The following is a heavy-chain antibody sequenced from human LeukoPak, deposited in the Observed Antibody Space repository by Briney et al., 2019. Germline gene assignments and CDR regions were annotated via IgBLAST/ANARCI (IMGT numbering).Heavy chain of an antibody. CDR2: IWYDGSNK. J-gene: IGHJ4*02. Sequence: GGSLRLSCATSGFTFSSYGMHWVRQAPGKGLEWVAVIWYDGSNKYYADSVKGRFTISRDNSKNTLYLQMNSLRAEDTAVYYCAREGGDLRWKNRFDFWGQRTLVTVSS. CDR1: GFTFSSYG. V-gene: IGHV3-33*01. CDR3: AREGGDLRWKNRFDF. D-gene: IGHD4-23*01.